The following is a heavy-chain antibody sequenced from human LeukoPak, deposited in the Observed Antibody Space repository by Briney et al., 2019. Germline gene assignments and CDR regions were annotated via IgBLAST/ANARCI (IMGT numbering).Heavy chain of an antibody. V-gene: IGHV1-46*01. Sequence: ASVKVSCKASGYTFTSYYMHWVRQAPGQGLEWMGIINPSGGSTSYAQKFQGRVTMTRDMSTSTVYMELSSLRSEDTAVYYCATPPRYYYDSSGYPRYWGQGTPVTVSS. D-gene: IGHD3-22*01. CDR3: ATPPRYYYDSSGYPRY. J-gene: IGHJ4*01. CDR1: GYTFTSYY. CDR2: INPSGGST.